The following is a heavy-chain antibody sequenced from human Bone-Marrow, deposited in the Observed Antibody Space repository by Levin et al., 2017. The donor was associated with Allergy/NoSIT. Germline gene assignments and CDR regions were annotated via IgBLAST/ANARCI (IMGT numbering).Heavy chain of an antibody. CDR1: GFTFNSYD. J-gene: IGHJ6*02. D-gene: IGHD5-18*01. CDR3: AKAAGNTGYGMDV. CDR2: ISYGGNNQ. Sequence: GESLKISCAASGFTFNSYDMHWVRQAPGKGLEWVARISYGGNNQYYADSVRGRFTISRDNSKNTLFLQMNNLRAEDTAVYFCAKAAGNTGYGMDVWGQGTTVSASS. V-gene: IGHV3-30*18.